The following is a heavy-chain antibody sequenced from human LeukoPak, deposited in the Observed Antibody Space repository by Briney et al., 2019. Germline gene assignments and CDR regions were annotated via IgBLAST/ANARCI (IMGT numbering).Heavy chain of an antibody. CDR1: GFSFNTFW. CDR2: INQGGTEK. D-gene: IGHD2-2*01. V-gene: IGHV3-7*01. Sequence: GGSLRLSCATSGFSFNTFWMNCVREAPGKGLERVASINQGGTEKYYVDSVKGRFTISRDNAKNSLYLQMYGLTAEDTAVYYCARDEPPAGLYFDNWGQGTLVTVSS. J-gene: IGHJ4*02. CDR3: ARDEPPAGLYFDN.